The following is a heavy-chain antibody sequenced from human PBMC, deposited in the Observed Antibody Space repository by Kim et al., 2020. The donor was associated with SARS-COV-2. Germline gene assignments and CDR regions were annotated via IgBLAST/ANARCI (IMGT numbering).Heavy chain of an antibody. CDR1: EFTFHNYL. V-gene: IGHV3-23*01. J-gene: IGHJ3*01. CDR3: AKASLSYSNDAFDV. CDR2: VRGGGAVT. Sequence: GGSLRLSCAASEFTFHNYLMSWVRQAPGKGLEWVSSVRGGGAVTEYADSVKGRFTISRDNSKNMLYLQMNSLRPEDTAVYYCAKASLSYSNDAFDVWSQGTMVTVSS. D-gene: IGHD5-18*01.